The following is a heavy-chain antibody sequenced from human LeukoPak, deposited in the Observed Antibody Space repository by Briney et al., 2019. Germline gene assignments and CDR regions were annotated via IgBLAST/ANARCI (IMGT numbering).Heavy chain of an antibody. D-gene: IGHD1-1*01. V-gene: IGHV3-23*01. CDR1: GFTVSDNY. CDR2: ISGSGGST. CDR3: AKDLAVPNVVGLGYFDY. Sequence: QSGGSLRLSCAASGFTVSDNYISWVRQAPGKGLEWVSAISGSGGSTYYADSVKGRFTISRDNSKNTLYLQMNSLRAEDTAVYYCAKDLAVPNVVGLGYFDYWGQGTLVTVSS. J-gene: IGHJ4*02.